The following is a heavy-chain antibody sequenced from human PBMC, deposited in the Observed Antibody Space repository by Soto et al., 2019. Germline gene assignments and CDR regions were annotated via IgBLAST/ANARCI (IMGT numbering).Heavy chain of an antibody. CDR3: AREGSYSAYNFAHGIQLWSFDF. Sequence: PSQTLSLTCTVSVGSINTFYWSWVRQPAGKGLDWIGGIFSSGSTSFNPSRESRVAMSVDTAKNHFSLNLSSVTAADMAVYYCAREGSYSAYNFAHGIQLWSFDFWGQGALVTVSS. D-gene: IGHD5-12*01. CDR2: IFSSGST. CDR1: VGSINTFY. V-gene: IGHV4-4*07. J-gene: IGHJ4*02.